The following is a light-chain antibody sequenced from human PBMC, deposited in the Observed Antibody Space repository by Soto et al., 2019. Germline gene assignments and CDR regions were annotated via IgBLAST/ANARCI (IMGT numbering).Light chain of an antibody. CDR2: DAS. CDR1: QSVSRN. J-gene: IGKJ2*01. CDR3: QQYYRWPLYT. Sequence: EVVMTQSPATLSVSPGERATLSCRASQSVSRNLAWYQQRPDRAPRLLIYDASTRATNIPARFSGSGSGTEFTLTISSLQSEDFAVYYCQQYYRWPLYTFGQGTKLEIK. V-gene: IGKV3-15*01.